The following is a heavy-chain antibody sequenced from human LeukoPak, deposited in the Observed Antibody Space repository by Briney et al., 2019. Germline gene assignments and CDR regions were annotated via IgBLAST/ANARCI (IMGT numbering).Heavy chain of an antibody. Sequence: SETLSLTCTVSGGSISSYYWSWIRQPAGKGLEWIGRIYTSGSTNYNPSLKSRVTISVDTSKNQFSLKLSSVTAADTAVYYCARGLHGPAGSCWFDPWGQGTLVTVSS. CDR2: IYTSGST. V-gene: IGHV4-4*07. J-gene: IGHJ5*02. CDR1: GGSISSYY. CDR3: ARGLHGPAGSCWFDP. D-gene: IGHD1-26*01.